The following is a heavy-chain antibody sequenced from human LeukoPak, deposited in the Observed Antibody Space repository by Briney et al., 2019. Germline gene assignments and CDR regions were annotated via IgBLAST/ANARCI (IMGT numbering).Heavy chain of an antibody. Sequence: SETLSLTCAVYGGSFSGYYWSWIRQPPGKGLEWIGEINHSGSTNYNPSLKSRVTISVDTSKNQFSLKLSSVTAADTAVYYCARRRSAAAGVKPIDYWGQGTLVTVSS. CDR2: INHSGST. CDR1: GGSFSGYY. D-gene: IGHD6-13*01. J-gene: IGHJ4*02. CDR3: ARRRSAAAGVKPIDY. V-gene: IGHV4-34*01.